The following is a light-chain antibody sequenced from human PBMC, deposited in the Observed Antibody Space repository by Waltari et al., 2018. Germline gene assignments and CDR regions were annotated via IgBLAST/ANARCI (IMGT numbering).Light chain of an antibody. J-gene: IGLJ3*02. CDR2: LNSDGSH. V-gene: IGLV4-69*01. Sequence: QLVLTQSPSASASLGASVKLTCTLSSGHSSYALAWPQQQPEKGPRYLVKLNSDGSHSKGDGIPDRFSGSSSGAERYLTISSLQSEDEADYYCQTWGTGIWVFGGGTKLTVL. CDR1: SGHSSYA. CDR3: QTWGTGIWV.